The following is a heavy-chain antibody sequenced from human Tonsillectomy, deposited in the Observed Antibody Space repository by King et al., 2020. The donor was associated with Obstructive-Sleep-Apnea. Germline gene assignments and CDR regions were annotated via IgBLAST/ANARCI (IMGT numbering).Heavy chain of an antibody. V-gene: IGHV3-48*04. CDR1: GFTFSTYS. CDR2: IHSRNGII. Sequence: VQLVESGGGLVQPGGSLRLSCVVSGFTFSTYSMNWVRQAPGKGLEWLSYIHSRNGIIYYADSVKGRFTISRDNAKNSLYLQMNSLRAEDTAMYYCARVKSGATDGPFDHWGQGTLVTVSS. D-gene: IGHD5-12*01. CDR3: ARVKSGATDGPFDH. J-gene: IGHJ4*02.